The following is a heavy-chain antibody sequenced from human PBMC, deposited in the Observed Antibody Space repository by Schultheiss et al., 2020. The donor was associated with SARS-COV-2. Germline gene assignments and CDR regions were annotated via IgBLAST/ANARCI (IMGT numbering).Heavy chain of an antibody. J-gene: IGHJ4*02. Sequence: SQTLSLTCAISGDSVSTNSAAWNWIRQSPSRGLEWLGRTYYRSKWYNDYAVSVKSRIIINPDTSRNQFSVQLSSVTPEDTAVYYCARVNYDSSWSEIDYWGQGTLVTVSS. CDR1: GDSVSTNSAA. D-gene: IGHD6-13*01. CDR3: ARVNYDSSWSEIDY. V-gene: IGHV6-1*01. CDR2: TYYRSKWYN.